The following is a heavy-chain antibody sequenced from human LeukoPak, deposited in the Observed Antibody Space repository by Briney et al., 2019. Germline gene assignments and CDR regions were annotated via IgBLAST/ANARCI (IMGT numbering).Heavy chain of an antibody. CDR3: AAGYYVLNSSGYVEHFQH. Sequence: PGGSLRLSCAASGFTFSDYYMSWIRQAPGKGLEWVSYIISSGSTIYYADSVKGRFTISRDNAKNSLYLQMNSLRAEDTAVYYCAAGYYVLNSSGYVEHFQHWGQGTLVTVSS. CDR1: GFTFSDYY. CDR2: IISSGSTI. J-gene: IGHJ1*01. D-gene: IGHD3-22*01. V-gene: IGHV3-11*01.